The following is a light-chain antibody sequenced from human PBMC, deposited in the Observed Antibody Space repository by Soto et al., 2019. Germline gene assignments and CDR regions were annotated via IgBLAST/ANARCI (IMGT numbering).Light chain of an antibody. Sequence: DIQLTQSPSFLSASVGDRVTITCRASQGIYTYLAWYQQKPGKAPELLIYAASTLQSGVPSRFSGSGSGTEFTLTISSLQPEDFATYYCQQYNTYPWTFGQGTKVEIK. CDR2: AAS. J-gene: IGKJ1*01. V-gene: IGKV1-9*01. CDR3: QQYNTYPWT. CDR1: QGIYTY.